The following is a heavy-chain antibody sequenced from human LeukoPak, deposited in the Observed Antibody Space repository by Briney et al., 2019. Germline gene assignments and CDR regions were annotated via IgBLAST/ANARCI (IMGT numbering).Heavy chain of an antibody. J-gene: IGHJ4*02. Sequence: SETLSLTCAVYGGSFSAYYWSWIRQPPGKGLEWIGEIYHDGNTNYNPSLKSRVTISVDTSNNHFSLKLSSVTAADTAVYYCARVYYDYVWGSYRGASRRYYFDYWGQGTLVTVSS. CDR1: GGSFSAYY. CDR2: IYHDGNT. D-gene: IGHD3-16*02. CDR3: ARVYYDYVWGSYRGASRRYYFDY. V-gene: IGHV4-34*01.